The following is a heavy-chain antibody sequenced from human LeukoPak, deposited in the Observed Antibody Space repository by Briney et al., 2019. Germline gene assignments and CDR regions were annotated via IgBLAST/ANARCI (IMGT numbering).Heavy chain of an antibody. Sequence: GGSLRLSCAASGFTFDDYAMHWVRHAPGKGLEWVSGISWNSGSIGYADSVKGRFTISRDNAKNSLYLQMNSLRAEDTALYYCAKVVGSSWYSDDYWGQGTLVTVSS. D-gene: IGHD6-13*01. J-gene: IGHJ4*02. CDR2: ISWNSGSI. V-gene: IGHV3-9*01. CDR1: GFTFDDYA. CDR3: AKVVGSSWYSDDY.